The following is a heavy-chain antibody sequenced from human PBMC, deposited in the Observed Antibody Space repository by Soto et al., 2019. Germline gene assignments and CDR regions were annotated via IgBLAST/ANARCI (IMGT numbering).Heavy chain of an antibody. CDR3: ARTFNCGGDCYYFDY. Sequence: TLSLTCTVSGGSISSYSWTWIRQPPGKGLEWIGYIYYSGSTNNNPYLKSQVTISVDTSKTQFSLKLNSMTAADTAVYYCARTFNCGGDCYYFDYWGQGTLVTVSS. CDR1: GGSISSYS. J-gene: IGHJ4*02. V-gene: IGHV4-59*08. D-gene: IGHD2-21*02. CDR2: IYYSGST.